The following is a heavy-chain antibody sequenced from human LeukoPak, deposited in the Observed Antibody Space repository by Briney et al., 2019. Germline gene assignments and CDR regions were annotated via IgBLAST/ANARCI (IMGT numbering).Heavy chain of an antibody. CDR1: GYSISSGYY. CDR2: IYHSGST. D-gene: IGHD4-17*01. Sequence: SETLSLTCTVSGYSISSGYYWGWIRQPPGKGLEWIGSIYHSGSTYYNPSLKSRVTISVDTSKNQFSLKLSSVTAADTAVYYCASGSSYGEVDYWGQGTLVTVSS. CDR3: ASGSSYGEVDY. J-gene: IGHJ4*02. V-gene: IGHV4-38-2*02.